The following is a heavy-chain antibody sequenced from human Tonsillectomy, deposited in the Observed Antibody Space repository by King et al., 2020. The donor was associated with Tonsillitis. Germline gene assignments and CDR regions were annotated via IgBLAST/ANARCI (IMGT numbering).Heavy chain of an antibody. J-gene: IGHJ4*02. Sequence: VQLVQSGAEVKKPGATVKISCKVSGYTFTDYYMHWVQQAPGKGLDWMGLVDPEDGETIHAEKLQGRVTITADTSTDTAYMELSSLRSDDTAVYYCARGKRLGPTMNYFDHWGQGTLVTVSS. V-gene: IGHV1-69-2*01. CDR3: ARGKRLGPTMNYFDH. CDR2: VDPEDGET. CDR1: GYTFTDYY. D-gene: IGHD3-9*01.